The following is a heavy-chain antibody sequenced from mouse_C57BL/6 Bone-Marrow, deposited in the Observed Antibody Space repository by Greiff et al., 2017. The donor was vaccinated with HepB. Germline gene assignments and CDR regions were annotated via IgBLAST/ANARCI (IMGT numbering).Heavy chain of an antibody. CDR1: GFTFSSYA. CDR3: ASLTALYAMDY. CDR2: ISDGGSYT. J-gene: IGHJ4*01. D-gene: IGHD4-1*01. V-gene: IGHV5-4*01. Sequence: EVQLQESGGGLVKPGGSLKLSCAASGFTFSSYAMSWVGQTPEKRLEWVATISDGGSYTYYPDNVKGRFTISRDNAKNNLYLQMSHLKSEDTAMYYCASLTALYAMDYWGQGTSVTVSS.